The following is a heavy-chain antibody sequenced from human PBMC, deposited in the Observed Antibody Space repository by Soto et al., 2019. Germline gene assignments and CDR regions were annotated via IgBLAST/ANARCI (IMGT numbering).Heavy chain of an antibody. CDR3: ARDVAIYSGYASPVIY. Sequence: QVQLVQSGAEVKKPGASVKVSCKASGYTFTSYGISWVRQAPGQGLEWMGWISAYNGNTNYAQKLQGRVTMTTDTXTXXAYMELRSLRSDDTAVYYCARDVAIYSGYASPVIYWGQGPLVTVSS. CDR2: ISAYNGNT. D-gene: IGHD5-12*01. CDR1: GYTFTSYG. J-gene: IGHJ4*02. V-gene: IGHV1-18*01.